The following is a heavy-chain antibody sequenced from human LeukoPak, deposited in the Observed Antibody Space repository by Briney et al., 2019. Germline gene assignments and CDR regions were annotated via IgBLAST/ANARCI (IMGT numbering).Heavy chain of an antibody. CDR1: GFTFSSYA. CDR3: ALIRGYSYGDYYFDY. D-gene: IGHD5-18*01. V-gene: IGHV3-23*01. Sequence: GGSLRLSCAASGFTFSSYAMSWVRQAPGKGLEWVSAISGSGGSTYYADSVEGRFTISRDNSKNTLYLQMNSLRAEDTAVYYCALIRGYSYGDYYFDYWGQGTLVTVSS. J-gene: IGHJ4*02. CDR2: ISGSGGST.